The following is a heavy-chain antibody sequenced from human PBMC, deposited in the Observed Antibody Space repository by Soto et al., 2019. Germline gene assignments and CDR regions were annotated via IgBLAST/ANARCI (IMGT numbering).Heavy chain of an antibody. Sequence: GASVKVSCKASGYTFTGYYMHWVRQAPGQGFEWMGWINPSSGGTTYAQKFQGRVTMTRDTSTTTVYMELSSLKSEDTAVYYCARYDYNGYYFDYWGQGTLVTVSS. D-gene: IGHD4-4*01. CDR2: INPSSGGT. CDR3: ARYDYNGYYFDY. V-gene: IGHV1-46*01. CDR1: GYTFTGYY. J-gene: IGHJ4*02.